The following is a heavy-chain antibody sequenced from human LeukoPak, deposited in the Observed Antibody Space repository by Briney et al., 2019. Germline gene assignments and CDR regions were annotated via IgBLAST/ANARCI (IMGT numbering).Heavy chain of an antibody. CDR1: GYTFTSYG. V-gene: IGHV1-18*01. CDR2: ISAYNGNT. Sequence: ASVKVSCKASGYTFTSYGISWVRQAPGQGLEWMGWISAYNGNTNYAQKLQGRVTMTTDTSTSTAYMELRSLRSDDTAVYYCARDPSYSSSWYQHYYYMDVWSKGTTVTVSS. D-gene: IGHD6-13*01. CDR3: ARDPSYSSSWYQHYYYMDV. J-gene: IGHJ6*03.